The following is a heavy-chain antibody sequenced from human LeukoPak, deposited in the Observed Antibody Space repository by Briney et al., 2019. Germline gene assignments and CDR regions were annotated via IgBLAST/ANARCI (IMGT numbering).Heavy chain of an antibody. CDR3: ARDRTGAFDI. D-gene: IGHD1-14*01. J-gene: IGHJ3*02. CDR1: GFTVSSNY. V-gene: IGHV3-66*01. Sequence: GGSLRLSCAASGFTVSSNYMSWVRQAPGEGLEWVSVIYSGGSTYYADSVKGRFTIARDNSKNTLYLQMNSLSAEDTAVYYCARDRTGAFDIGGQATMVTASA. CDR2: IYSGGST.